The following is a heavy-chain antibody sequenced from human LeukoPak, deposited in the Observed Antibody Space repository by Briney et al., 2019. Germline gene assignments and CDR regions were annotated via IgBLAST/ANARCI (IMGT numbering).Heavy chain of an antibody. CDR1: GGTLSSYA. Sequence: SVKVSCKASGGTLSSYAISWVRQAPGQGLEWMGEIIPIFGTANYAQKFQGRVTITADESTSTAYMELSSLRSEDTAVYYCARRYCSSTSCYTGPSDYWGQGTLVTVSS. CDR2: IIPIFGTA. J-gene: IGHJ4*02. V-gene: IGHV1-69*13. D-gene: IGHD2-2*02. CDR3: ARRYCSSTSCYTGPSDY.